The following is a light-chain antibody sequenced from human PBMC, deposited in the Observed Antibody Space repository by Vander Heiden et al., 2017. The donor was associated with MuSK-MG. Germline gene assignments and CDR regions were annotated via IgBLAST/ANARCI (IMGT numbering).Light chain of an antibody. V-gene: IGLV2-14*03. CDR2: DVS. CDR1: SSDVGGYNY. Sequence: QSALTLPTSVSGSPAQSITISCTGTSSDVGGYNYVSWYQQHPSKAPKLMIYDVSNRPSGISNRFSGSKSGNTASLTISGLQAEDEADYYCSSYTSSSTLFGTGTKVTVL. J-gene: IGLJ1*01. CDR3: SSYTSSSTL.